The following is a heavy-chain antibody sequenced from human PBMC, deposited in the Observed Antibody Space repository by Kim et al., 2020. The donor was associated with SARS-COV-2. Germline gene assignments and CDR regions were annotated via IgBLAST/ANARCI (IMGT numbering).Heavy chain of an antibody. D-gene: IGHD2-15*01. Sequence: GESLKISCQASGYSFSSFWIGWVRQMPGKGLEWMGIIYPGDSDTKYSPSFEGQVTISVDKSISTAYLQWSSLKASDTAMYYCARHRGGGSAHYYGMDVWGQVSAVTVSS. CDR1: GYSFSSFW. V-gene: IGHV5-51*01. J-gene: IGHJ6*02. CDR2: IYPGDSDT. CDR3: ARHRGGGSAHYYGMDV.